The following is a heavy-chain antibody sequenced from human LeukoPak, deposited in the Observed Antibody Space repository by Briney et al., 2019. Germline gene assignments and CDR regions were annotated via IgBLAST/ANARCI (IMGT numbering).Heavy chain of an antibody. J-gene: IGHJ4*02. CDR2: IYYSGST. V-gene: IGHV4-39*07. D-gene: IGHD6-19*01. CDR1: GGSISSSSYY. CDR3: ARAGNQWLAFFDY. Sequence: SETLSLTCTVSGGSISSSSYYWGWIRQPPGKGLEWIGSIYYSGSTNYNPSLKSRVTISVDTSKNQFSLKLSSVTAADTAVYYCARAGNQWLAFFDYWGQGTLVTVSS.